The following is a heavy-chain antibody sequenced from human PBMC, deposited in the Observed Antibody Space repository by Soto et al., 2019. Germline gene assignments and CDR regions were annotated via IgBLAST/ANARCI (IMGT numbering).Heavy chain of an antibody. CDR2: IYYSGST. CDR1: GGSISSGGYY. CDR3: ARVWGIAARQGPLTFDY. J-gene: IGHJ4*02. V-gene: IGHV4-31*03. Sequence: SETLSLTCTVSGGSISSGGYYWSWIRQHPGKGLEWIGYIYYSGSTYSNPSLKSRVTISVDTSKNQFSLKLSSVTAADTAVYYCARVWGIAARQGPLTFDYWGQGTLVTVSS. D-gene: IGHD6-6*01.